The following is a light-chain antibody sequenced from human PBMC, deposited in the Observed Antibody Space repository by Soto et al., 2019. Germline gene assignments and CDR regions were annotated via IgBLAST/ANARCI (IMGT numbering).Light chain of an antibody. J-gene: IGKJ5*01. Sequence: EIVLTQSPGTLSLSPGERATLSCRDSQSISSSYLAWYQQKAGHAPRLLIYGASGRATGIPDRFSGSGSGTDFTLTISRPEPEDFAVYYCQLYGSSPGITFGQGTRLEIK. CDR3: QLYGSSPGIT. CDR1: QSISSSY. CDR2: GAS. V-gene: IGKV3-20*01.